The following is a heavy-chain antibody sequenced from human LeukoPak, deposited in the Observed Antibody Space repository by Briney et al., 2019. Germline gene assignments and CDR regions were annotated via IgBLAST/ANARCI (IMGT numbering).Heavy chain of an antibody. D-gene: IGHD2-21*01. Sequence: SETLSLTXTVSGGSISSYYWSWIRQPPGKGLEWIGYIYYSGSTNYNPSLKSRVTISVDTSKNQFSLKLSSVTAADTAVYYCARGCGGDCYYLDYWGQGTLVTVSS. CDR2: IYYSGST. J-gene: IGHJ4*02. V-gene: IGHV4-59*01. CDR1: GGSISSYY. CDR3: ARGCGGDCYYLDY.